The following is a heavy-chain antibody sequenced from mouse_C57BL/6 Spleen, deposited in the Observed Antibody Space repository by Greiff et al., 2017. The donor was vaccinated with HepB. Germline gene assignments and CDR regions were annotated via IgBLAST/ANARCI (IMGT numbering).Heavy chain of an antibody. J-gene: IGHJ2*01. D-gene: IGHD1-1*01. V-gene: IGHV1-76*01. CDR3: ARRYD. CDR1: GYTFTDYY. CDR2: IYPGSGNT. Sequence: VQLQESGAELVRPGASVKLSCKASGYTFTDYYINWVKQRPGQGLEWIARIYPGSGNTYYNEKFKGKATLTAEKSSSTAYMQLSSLTSEDSAVYFCARRYDWGQGTTLTVSS.